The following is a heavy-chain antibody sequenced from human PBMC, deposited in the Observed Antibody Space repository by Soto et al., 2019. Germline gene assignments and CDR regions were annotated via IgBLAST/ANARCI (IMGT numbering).Heavy chain of an antibody. CDR1: GFSLSTSGVG. Sequence: QITLKESGPTLVKPTQTLTLTCTFSGFSLSTSGVGVGWIRQPPGKALEWLALIYWDDDKRYSPSLKSRLTITKDTSKYQVVLTVTNMGRVDTATYYGAHIIDDSSGGDAFDICGQGTMVTVSS. CDR3: AHIIDDSSGGDAFDI. J-gene: IGHJ3*02. CDR2: IYWDDDK. D-gene: IGHD3-22*01. V-gene: IGHV2-5*02.